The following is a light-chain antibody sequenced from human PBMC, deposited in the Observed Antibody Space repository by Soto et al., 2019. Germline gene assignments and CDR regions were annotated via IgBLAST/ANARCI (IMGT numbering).Light chain of an antibody. CDR1: QSISSY. Sequence: DIQMTQSPSFLSASVGDRVTITCRASQSISSYLNWYQQKPGKAPKLLIYAASSLQSGVPSRFSGSGSGTEFTLTISSLQPDDFATYYCQQYNSYSWTFGQGTKVDI. CDR3: QQYNSYSWT. V-gene: IGKV1-39*01. CDR2: AAS. J-gene: IGKJ1*01.